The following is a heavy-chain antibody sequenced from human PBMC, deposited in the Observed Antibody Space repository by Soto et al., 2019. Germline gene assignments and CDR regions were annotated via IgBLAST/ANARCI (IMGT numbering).Heavy chain of an antibody. CDR3: ARGIGLAAADYYYYYMDV. CDR1: GDSVSSNSAA. V-gene: IGHV6-1*01. D-gene: IGHD6-13*01. J-gene: IGHJ6*03. CDR2: TYYRSKWYN. Sequence: SQTLSLTCAISGDSVSSNSAAWNWIRQSPSRGLEWLGRTYYRSKWYNDYAVSVKSRITINPDTSKIQFSLQLNSVTPEDKAVYDCARGIGLAAADYYYYYMDVWGKGTTVTVSS.